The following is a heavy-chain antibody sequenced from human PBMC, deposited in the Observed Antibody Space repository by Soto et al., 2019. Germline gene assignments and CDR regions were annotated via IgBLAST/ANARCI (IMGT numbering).Heavy chain of an antibody. V-gene: IGHV3-23*01. CDR3: AKVRGTTSSNAVSLFQH. J-gene: IGHJ4*02. D-gene: IGHD4-17*01. CDR2: ISGSVGTT. Sequence: PGGSLRLSCAASGFTLRSYAMSWVRQPPVKGLECVSTISGSVGTTYYADSVNGLFTISRENSKNKLYLQMDSLRAEDMALYYCAKVRGTTSSNAVSLFQHWGRAALV. CDR1: GFTLRSYA.